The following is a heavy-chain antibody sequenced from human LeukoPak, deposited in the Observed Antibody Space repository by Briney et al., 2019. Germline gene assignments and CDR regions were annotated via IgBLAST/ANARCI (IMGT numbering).Heavy chain of an antibody. J-gene: IGHJ6*02. V-gene: IGHV3-33*01. CDR3: ARDVRSLMDV. CDR2: TWYDGSYK. CDR1: GFTFSTYG. D-gene: IGHD3-10*02. Sequence: PGRSLRLSCAASGFTFSTYGMHWVRQAPGKRLEWVAVTWYDGSYKYYGDSVKGRFTISRDNSKNTLYLQMNSLRAEDTAVYYCARDVRSLMDVWGQGTTVTVS.